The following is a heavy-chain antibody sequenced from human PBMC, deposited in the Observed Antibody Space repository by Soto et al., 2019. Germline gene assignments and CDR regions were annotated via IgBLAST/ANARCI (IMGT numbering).Heavy chain of an antibody. CDR2: IYYSGST. V-gene: IGHV4-59*01. D-gene: IGHD1-26*01. CDR3: ARYSGSYYDHDAFDI. Sequence: KTSETLSLTCTVSGGSISSYYWSCIRQPPGKGLEWIGYIYYSGSTNYNPSLKSRVTISVDTSKNQFSLKLSSVTAADTAVYYCARYSGSYYDHDAFDIWGQGTMVTVS. CDR1: GGSISSYY. J-gene: IGHJ3*02.